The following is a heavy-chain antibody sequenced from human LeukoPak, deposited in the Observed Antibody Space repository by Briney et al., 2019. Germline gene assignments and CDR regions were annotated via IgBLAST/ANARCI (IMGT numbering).Heavy chain of an antibody. CDR2: IRYDGSNK. CDR3: ARGPDYDILADYFDY. V-gene: IGHV3-30*02. CDR1: GFTFGDYA. J-gene: IGHJ4*02. D-gene: IGHD3-9*01. Sequence: PGGSLRLSCTASGFTFGDYAMSWVRQAPGKGLEWVAFIRYDGSNKYYADSVKGRFTISRDNSKNTLYLQMNSLRPEDTAVYYCARGPDYDILADYFDYWGQGTLVTVSS.